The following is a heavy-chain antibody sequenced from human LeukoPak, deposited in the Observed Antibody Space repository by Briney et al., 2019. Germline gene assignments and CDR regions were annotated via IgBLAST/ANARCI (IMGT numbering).Heavy chain of an antibody. V-gene: IGHV1-2*02. Sequence: ASVKVSCKASGYTFTGYYMHWVRQAPGQGLEWMGWINPNSGGTNYAQKFQGRVTMTRDTSISTAYMELSRLRSDDTAVYYCARAFGSSAECFDYWGQGTLVTVSS. CDR1: GYTFTGYY. D-gene: IGHD2-2*01. CDR3: ARAFGSSAECFDY. CDR2: INPNSGGT. J-gene: IGHJ4*02.